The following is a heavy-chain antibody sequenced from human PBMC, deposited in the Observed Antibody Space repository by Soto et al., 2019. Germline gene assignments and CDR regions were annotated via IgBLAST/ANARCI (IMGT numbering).Heavy chain of an antibody. CDR3: ARSSASYFLSCTDY. CDR1: GFTFSSYA. Sequence: QVQLVESGGGVVQPGRSLRLSCAASGFTFSSYAMHWVRQAPGKGLEWVAVISYDGSNKYYADSVKGRFTISRDNSKNTLYLQMNSLRADDTAVYYCARSSASYFLSCTDYWGQGTLVTVSS. CDR2: ISYDGSNK. V-gene: IGHV3-30-3*01. D-gene: IGHD1-26*01. J-gene: IGHJ4*02.